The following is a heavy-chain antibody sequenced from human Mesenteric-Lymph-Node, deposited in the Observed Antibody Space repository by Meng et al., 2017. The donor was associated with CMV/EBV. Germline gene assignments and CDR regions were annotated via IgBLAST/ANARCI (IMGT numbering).Heavy chain of an antibody. J-gene: IGHJ4*02. CDR2: IESKVSGGAA. V-gene: IGHV3-15*04. CDR1: GFSFANAW. D-gene: IGHD1-26*01. Sequence: GESLKISCAASGFSFANAWMSWVRQAPGKELEWVGRIESKVSGGAAYYTAPVQGRFTISRDDSANTLYLQMNSLRTEDTAVYYCATDWGVGPTTGSYWGQGTLVTVSS. CDR3: ATDWGVGPTTGSY.